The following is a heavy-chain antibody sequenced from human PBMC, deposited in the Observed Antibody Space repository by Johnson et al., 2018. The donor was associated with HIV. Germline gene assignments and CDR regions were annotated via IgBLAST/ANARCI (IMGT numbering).Heavy chain of an antibody. Sequence: VQLVESGGGVVQPGRSLRLSCAASRFTFSSYGMHWVRQAPGKGLEWVAVISYDGSNKYYADSVKGRFTISRDNSKNTLYLQMNSLRAEDTAVYYCARGTHYYDSSGPLDAFDIWGQGTMVTVSS. CDR2: ISYDGSNK. D-gene: IGHD3-22*01. CDR3: ARGTHYYDSSGPLDAFDI. V-gene: IGHV3-30*03. J-gene: IGHJ3*02. CDR1: RFTFSSYG.